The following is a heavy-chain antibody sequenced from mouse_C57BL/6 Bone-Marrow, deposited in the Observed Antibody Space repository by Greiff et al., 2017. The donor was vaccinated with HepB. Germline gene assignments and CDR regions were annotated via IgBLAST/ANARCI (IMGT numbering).Heavy chain of an antibody. D-gene: IGHD2-3*01. CDR3: ARRGDGYYGAMDY. J-gene: IGHJ4*01. Sequence: EVQLVESGPGLVKPSQSLSLTCSVTGYSITSGYYWNWIRQFPGNKLEWMGYISYDGSNNYNPSLKNRISITRDTSKNQFFLKLNSMTTEDTATYYCARRGDGYYGAMDYWGQGTSVTVSS. CDR2: ISYDGSN. CDR1: GYSITSGYY. V-gene: IGHV3-6*01.